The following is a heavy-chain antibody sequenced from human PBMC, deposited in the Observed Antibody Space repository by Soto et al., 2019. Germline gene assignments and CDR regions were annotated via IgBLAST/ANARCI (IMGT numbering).Heavy chain of an antibody. CDR1: GYTFTSYG. CDR3: ARHGSGENYFDY. J-gene: IGHJ4*02. CDR2: IGASSGNT. Sequence: QVQLVQSGAEVKKPGASLRVSCKASGYTFTSYGISWVRQAPGQGLEWMGWIGASSGNTNYAQNLQGRVTMTTDTSTSTAYMELRSLGSDDTAVYYCARHGSGENYFDYWGRGTLVTVSS. D-gene: IGHD3-10*01. V-gene: IGHV1-18*04.